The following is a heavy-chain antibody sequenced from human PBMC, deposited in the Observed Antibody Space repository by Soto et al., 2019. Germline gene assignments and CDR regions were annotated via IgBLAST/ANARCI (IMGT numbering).Heavy chain of an antibody. V-gene: IGHV1-69*01. D-gene: IGHD2-2*01. CDR2: IIPIFGTA. CDR3: ASVYCSSTSCYAAPVGYGMDV. Sequence: QVQLVQSGAEVKKPGSSVKVSCKASGGTFSSYAISWVRQAPGQGLEGMGGIIPIFGTANYAQKFQGRVTITADESTSTAYMELSSLRSEDTAVYYCASVYCSSTSCYAAPVGYGMDVWGQGTTVTVSS. J-gene: IGHJ6*02. CDR1: GGTFSSYA.